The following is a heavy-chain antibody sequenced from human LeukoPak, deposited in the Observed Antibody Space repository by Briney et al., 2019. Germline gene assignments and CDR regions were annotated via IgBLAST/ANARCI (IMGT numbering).Heavy chain of an antibody. J-gene: IGHJ4*02. CDR3: ARDYGWGSDR. CDR1: GYTFSDYF. V-gene: IGHV1-2*02. Sequence: ASVKVSCKASGYTFSDYFIHWVRQAPGQGLEWTGWINPNSGGTNFARNFRGRVTLTRDKSITTAFMELRGLTFDDTAVYYCARDYGWGSDRWGQGTLVTVSS. CDR2: INPNSGGT. D-gene: IGHD2-2*03.